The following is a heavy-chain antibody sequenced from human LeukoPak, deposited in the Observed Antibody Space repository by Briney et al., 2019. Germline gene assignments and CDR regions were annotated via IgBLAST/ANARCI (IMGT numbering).Heavy chain of an antibody. CDR1: GFTFSGYY. CDR3: ARRGTWHSDY. CDR2: IKQDGSER. J-gene: IGHJ4*02. V-gene: IGHV3-7*01. Sequence: GGSLRLSCAASGFTFSGYYMSWVRRVPGKGLEWVATIKQDGSERYYVGSVRGRFTISRDNANNSLYLQMNSLRVEDTAVYYCARRGTWHSDYWGQGTLVTVSS. D-gene: IGHD3-16*01.